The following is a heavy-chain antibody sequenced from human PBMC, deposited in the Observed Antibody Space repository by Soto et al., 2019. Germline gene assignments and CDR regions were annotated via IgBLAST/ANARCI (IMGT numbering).Heavy chain of an antibody. CDR1: GFTFSSYG. Sequence: GGSLRLSCAGSGFTFSSYGLHWVRQAPGKGLEHVSTISSNGGSTYYANSVKGRFTIARDNSKNTVYLQMGSLRADDMAVYYCAAVSQRYGAYDFWGQGTLVTVYS. V-gene: IGHV3-64*01. J-gene: IGHJ4*02. CDR2: ISSNGGST. D-gene: IGHD4-17*01. CDR3: AAVSQRYGAYDF.